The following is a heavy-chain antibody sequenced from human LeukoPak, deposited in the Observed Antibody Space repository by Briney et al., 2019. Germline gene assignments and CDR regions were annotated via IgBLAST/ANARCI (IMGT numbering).Heavy chain of an antibody. V-gene: IGHV1-2*02. J-gene: IGHJ4*02. CDR2: ISPTSGDT. CDR1: GYTFTDYY. CDR3: VRDALNWNYDY. Sequence: ASVKVSCKAPGYTFTDYYMHWVRQAPGQGLEWMGWISPTSGDTRYAQKFQGRVAMTRDTSITTAYMEVSRLRSDDTAVYYCVRDALNWNYDYWGQGTLVAVSS. D-gene: IGHD1-7*01.